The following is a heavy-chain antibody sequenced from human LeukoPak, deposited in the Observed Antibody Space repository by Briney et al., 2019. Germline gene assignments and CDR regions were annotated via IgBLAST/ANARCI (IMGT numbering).Heavy chain of an antibody. D-gene: IGHD1-1*01. V-gene: IGHV1-2*02. Sequence: GASVKVSCKASGYTFTGYYMHWVRQAPGQGLEWMGWNNPNSGGANYAQKFQGRVTMTRDTSIRTAYMELSRLRSDDTAVYYCARLQLERRFGLGPLAEFYYYYYTDVWGKGTTVTVSS. CDR3: ARLQLERRFGLGPLAEFYYYYYTDV. CDR2: NNPNSGGA. J-gene: IGHJ6*03. CDR1: GYTFTGYY.